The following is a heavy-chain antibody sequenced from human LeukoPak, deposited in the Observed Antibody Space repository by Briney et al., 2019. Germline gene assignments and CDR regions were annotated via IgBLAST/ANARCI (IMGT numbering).Heavy chain of an antibody. CDR3: AKDPQPAPMGAYFDF. CDR1: GFTFNTCA. D-gene: IGHD2-2*01. V-gene: IGHV3-23*01. J-gene: IGHJ4*02. CDR2: ISETGGGT. Sequence: GGSLRLSCAASGFTFNTCAMNWVRQAPGKGLEWVSTISETGGGTYYAASVKGRFTVSRDNSKNTLSLQMNSLRAVDTAIYYCAKDPQPAPMGAYFDFWGQGILVTVSS.